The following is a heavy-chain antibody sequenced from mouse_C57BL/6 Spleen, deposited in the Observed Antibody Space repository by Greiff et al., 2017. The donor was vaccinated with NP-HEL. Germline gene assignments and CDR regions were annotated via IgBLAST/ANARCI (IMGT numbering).Heavy chain of an antibody. J-gene: IGHJ3*01. CDR2: IDPENGDT. V-gene: IGHV14-4*01. CDR3: TTTGFAY. Sequence: EVLLQQSGAELVRPGASVKLSCTASGFNIKDDYMHWVKQRPEQGLEWIGWIDPENGDTEYASKFQGKATITADTSSNTAYLQLSSLTSEDTAVYYCTTTGFAYWGQGTLVTVSA. CDR1: GFNIKDDY.